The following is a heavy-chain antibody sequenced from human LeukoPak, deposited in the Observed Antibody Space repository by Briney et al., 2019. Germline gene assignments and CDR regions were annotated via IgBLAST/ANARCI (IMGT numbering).Heavy chain of an antibody. J-gene: IGHJ4*02. Sequence: PSETLSLTCAVYGGSFSGYCWSWIRQPPGKGLEWIGEINHSGSTNYNPSLKSRVTISVDTSKNQFSLKLSSVTAADTAVYYCARQWENFDYWGQGTLVTVSS. V-gene: IGHV4-34*01. CDR2: INHSGST. CDR1: GGSFSGYC. D-gene: IGHD1-26*01. CDR3: ARQWENFDY.